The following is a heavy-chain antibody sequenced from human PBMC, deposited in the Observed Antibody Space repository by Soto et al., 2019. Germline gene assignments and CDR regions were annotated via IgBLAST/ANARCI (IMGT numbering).Heavy chain of an antibody. CDR2: IYYSGST. J-gene: IGHJ4*02. D-gene: IGHD2-15*01. CDR1: GCSISTYY. CDR3: ARRYGGTFDY. V-gene: IGHV4-59*08. Sequence: PSETLSLTCTISGCSISTYYWSWIRQPPGKGLKWIGYIYYSGSTNYNPSLKSQITISVDTSKNQFSLKLSSVTAADTAVYYCARRYGGTFDYWGQGTLVTVS.